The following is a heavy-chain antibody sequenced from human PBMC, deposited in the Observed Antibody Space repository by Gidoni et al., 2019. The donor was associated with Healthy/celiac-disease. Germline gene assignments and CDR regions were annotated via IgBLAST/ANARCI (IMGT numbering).Heavy chain of an antibody. CDR3: ARDSGITGTTFSFDP. V-gene: IGHV3-33*01. CDR2: IWYDGSKK. D-gene: IGHD1-20*01. J-gene: IGHJ5*02. CDR1: GFTFSSYG. Sequence: QVQLVESGGGVVQPGRSLRLSCAASGFTFSSYGMHWVRQAPGKGLEWVAVIWYDGSKKYYADSVKGRFTISRDNSKNTLYLQMNSLRAEDTAVYYCARDSGITGTTFSFDPWGQGTLVTVSS.